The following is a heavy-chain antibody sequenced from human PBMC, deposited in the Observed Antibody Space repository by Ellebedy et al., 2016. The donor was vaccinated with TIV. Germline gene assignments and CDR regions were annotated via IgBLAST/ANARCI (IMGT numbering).Heavy chain of an antibody. D-gene: IGHD3-22*01. Sequence: SETLSLTXTVSGGSISSGDYYWSWIRQPPGKGLEWIGYIYYSGSTYYNPSLKSRVTISVDTSKNQFSLKLSSVTAADTAVYYCATEHALSSGYPAPYWGQGTLVTVSS. CDR3: ATEHALSSGYPAPY. CDR2: IYYSGST. V-gene: IGHV4-30-4*02. J-gene: IGHJ4*02. CDR1: GGSISSGDYY.